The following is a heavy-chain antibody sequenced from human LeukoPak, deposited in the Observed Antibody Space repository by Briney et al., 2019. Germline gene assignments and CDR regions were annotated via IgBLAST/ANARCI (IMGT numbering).Heavy chain of an antibody. CDR1: GGSISSYS. J-gene: IGHJ6*02. V-gene: IGHV4-59*01. CDR3: ARDRKGIAVAGPKTYYYYGMDV. Sequence: SETLSLTCTVSGGSISSYSWSWIRQPPGKGLEWIGYIYYSGSTNYNPSLKSRVTISVDTSKNQFSLKLSSVTAADTAVYYCARDRKGIAVAGPKTYYYYGMDVWGQGTTVTVSS. CDR2: IYYSGST. D-gene: IGHD6-19*01.